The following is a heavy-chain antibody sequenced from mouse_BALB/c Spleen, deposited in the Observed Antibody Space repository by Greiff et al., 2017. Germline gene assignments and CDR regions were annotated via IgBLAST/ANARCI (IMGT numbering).Heavy chain of an antibody. CDR1: GFTFSSYG. V-gene: IGHV5-6*02. J-gene: IGHJ2*01. Sequence: EVMLVESGGDLVKPGGSLKLSCAASGFTFSSYGMSWVRQTPDKRLEWVATISSGGSYTYYPDSVKGRFTISRDNAKNTLYLQMSSLKSEDTAMYYCARHPPYYGYDGGDFDYWGQGTTLTVSS. CDR3: ARHPPYYGYDGGDFDY. CDR2: ISSGGSYT. D-gene: IGHD2-2*01.